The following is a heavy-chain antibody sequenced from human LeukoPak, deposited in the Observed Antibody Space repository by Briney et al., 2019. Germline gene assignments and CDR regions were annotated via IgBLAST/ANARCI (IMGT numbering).Heavy chain of an antibody. V-gene: IGHV3-23*01. CDR3: AKERDCGAYSDIH. CDR2: ISDSGGST. D-gene: IGHD4/OR15-4a*01. Sequence: GGSLRLSCAASGFTFSNYAMNWVRQAPGKGLEWVSAISDSGGSTYYADSVKGGFTISRDNSKNTLFVQMNRLRAEDTAVYYCAKERDCGAYSDIHWGQGTLVTVSS. J-gene: IGHJ4*02. CDR1: GFTFSNYA.